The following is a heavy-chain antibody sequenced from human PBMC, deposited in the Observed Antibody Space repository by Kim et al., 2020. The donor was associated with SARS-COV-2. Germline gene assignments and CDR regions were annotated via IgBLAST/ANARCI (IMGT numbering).Heavy chain of an antibody. CDR3: ARDNVAIAAAGKGYYFDY. J-gene: IGHJ4*02. CDR2: IWYDGSNK. D-gene: IGHD6-13*01. Sequence: GGSLRLSCAASGFTFSSYGMHWVRQAPGKGLEWVAVIWYDGSNKYYADSVKGRFTISRDNSKNTLYLQMNSLRAEDTAVYYCARDNVAIAAAGKGYYFDYWGQGTLVTVSS. V-gene: IGHV3-33*01. CDR1: GFTFSSYG.